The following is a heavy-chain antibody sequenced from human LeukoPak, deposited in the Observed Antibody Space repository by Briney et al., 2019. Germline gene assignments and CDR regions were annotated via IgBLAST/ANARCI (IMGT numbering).Heavy chain of an antibody. D-gene: IGHD6-19*01. CDR3: AREWAVAGTGIGFDP. CDR2: IIPIFGTA. J-gene: IGHJ5*02. CDR1: GYTFTSYA. Sequence: SVKVSCKASGYTFTSYAISWVRQAPGQGLEWMGGIIPIFGTANYAQKFQGRVTITTDESTSTAYMELSSLRSEDTAVYYCAREWAVAGTGIGFDPWGQGTLVTVSS. V-gene: IGHV1-69*05.